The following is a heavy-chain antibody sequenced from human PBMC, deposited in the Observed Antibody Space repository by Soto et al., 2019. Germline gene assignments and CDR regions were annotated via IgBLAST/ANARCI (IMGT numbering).Heavy chain of an antibody. D-gene: IGHD6-19*01. CDR1: GGSVSSSSYY. CDR3: ARRTVNIRTFYSGLKTHCFDY. CDR2: IYYSGST. J-gene: IGHJ4*02. Sequence: SETLSLTCAVSGGSVSSSSYYWGWIRQPPGKGLEWIGSIYYSGSTYYTPSLQSRVAISVDTSKNQFSLKLNSVTAADTAVYYCARRTVNIRTFYSGLKTHCFDYWGQGTLVTVSS. V-gene: IGHV4-39*01.